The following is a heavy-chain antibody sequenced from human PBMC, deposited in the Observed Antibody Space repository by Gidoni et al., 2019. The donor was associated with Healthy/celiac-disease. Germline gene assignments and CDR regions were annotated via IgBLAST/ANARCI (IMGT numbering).Heavy chain of an antibody. J-gene: IGHJ4*02. Sequence: QVQLVESGGGVVQPGRSVRLSCAASGFPFRSHAFPLRRRAPGKGLEWVAVIWDDGSNKYYADSVKGRFTISRDNSKNTLYLQMNSLRAEDTAVYYCARESADLRFLEWPHYTPMGYFDYWGQGTLVTVSS. CDR3: ARESADLRFLEWPHYTPMGYFDY. CDR2: IWDDGSNK. V-gene: IGHV3-33*01. CDR1: GFPFRSHA. D-gene: IGHD3-3*01.